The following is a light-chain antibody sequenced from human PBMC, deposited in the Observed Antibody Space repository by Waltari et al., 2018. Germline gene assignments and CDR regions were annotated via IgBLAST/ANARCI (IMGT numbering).Light chain of an antibody. CDR2: WAS. V-gene: IGKV4-1*01. CDR3: QQYHTTPYA. J-gene: IGKJ2*01. CDR1: QSVLYSLNNKNY. Sequence: DIVMTQSPDSLAVSLGESATINCRSSQSVLYSLNNKNYLAWFQQKPGQPPKLLIYWASTRESGGPDRFSGSGSGTDVTLTISSLQAEDVAVYYCQQYHTTPYAFGQGTKLEIK.